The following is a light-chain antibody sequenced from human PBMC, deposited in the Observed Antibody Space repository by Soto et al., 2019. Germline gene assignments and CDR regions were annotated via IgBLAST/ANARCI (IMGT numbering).Light chain of an antibody. CDR2: EVT. Sequence: QSVLTQPPFVSGSTGQSVTISCTGSSLDVGSYKRVSWYQQPPVTAPKLIIYEVTNRPSGVPDRVSGSKSGNTASLTISGVQAEDEADYYCSSFTTSSTWVFGGGTKVTVL. J-gene: IGLJ3*02. CDR1: SLDVGSYKR. CDR3: SSFTTSSTWV. V-gene: IGLV2-18*02.